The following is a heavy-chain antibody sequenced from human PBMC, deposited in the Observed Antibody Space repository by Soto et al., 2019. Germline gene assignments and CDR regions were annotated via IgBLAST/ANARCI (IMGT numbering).Heavy chain of an antibody. V-gene: IGHV4-59*01. CDR3: GGGFGKVVGY. D-gene: IGHD2-2*01. CDR2: IYYSGST. J-gene: IGHJ4*02. CDR1: GGSISSYY. Sequence: SETLSLTCTVSGGSISSYYWSWIRQPPGKGLEWIGYIYYSGSTNYNPSLKSRVTISVDTSKNQFSLKLSSVTAADTAVYYCGGGFGKVVGYWGQGTLVTVSS.